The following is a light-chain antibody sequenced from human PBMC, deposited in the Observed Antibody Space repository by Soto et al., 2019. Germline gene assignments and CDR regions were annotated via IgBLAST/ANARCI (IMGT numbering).Light chain of an antibody. CDR1: QSVSSSY. V-gene: IGKV3-20*01. CDR2: GAS. J-gene: IGKJ2*01. Sequence: IVLTQSPGTLSLSPGERATLSCRASQSVSSSYLAWYQQKPGQAPRLLIYGASSRATGIPDRFNGSGSGTDFALTISRLEPEDFAVYYFQQYGSSPYTFGQGTKLEIK. CDR3: QQYGSSPYT.